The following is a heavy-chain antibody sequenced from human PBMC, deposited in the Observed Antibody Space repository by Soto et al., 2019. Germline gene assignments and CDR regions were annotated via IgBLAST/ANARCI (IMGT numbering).Heavy chain of an antibody. D-gene: IGHD6-6*01. CDR1: GFTFSSYG. Sequence: GGSLRLSCAASGFTFSSYGMHWVRQAPGKGLEWVAVIWYDGSNKYYADSVKGRFTISRDNSKNTLYLQMNSLRAEDTAVYYCARDLPDPLVAARPVFAGGGMDVWGQGTTVTVSS. CDR2: IWYDGSNK. CDR3: ARDLPDPLVAARPVFAGGGMDV. J-gene: IGHJ6*02. V-gene: IGHV3-33*01.